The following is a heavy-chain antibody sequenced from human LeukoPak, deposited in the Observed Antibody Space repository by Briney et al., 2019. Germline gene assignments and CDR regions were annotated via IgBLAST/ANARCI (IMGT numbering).Heavy chain of an antibody. V-gene: IGHV3-11*04. Sequence: GGSLRLSCVASGFTFSDYYVNWIRQTPGKGLEWVSYISSSGSTIYYADSVKGRFTISRDNAKNSLYLQMNSLRAEDTAVYYCAKDPYYYDSSGYYFDYWGQGTLVTVSS. CDR3: AKDPYYYDSSGYYFDY. J-gene: IGHJ4*02. CDR2: ISSSGSTI. D-gene: IGHD3-22*01. CDR1: GFTFSDYY.